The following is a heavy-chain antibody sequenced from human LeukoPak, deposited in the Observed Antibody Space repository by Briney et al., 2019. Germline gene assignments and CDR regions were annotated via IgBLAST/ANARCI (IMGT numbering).Heavy chain of an antibody. D-gene: IGHD1-26*01. Sequence: SETLSLTCAVYGGSFSGYYWSWIRQPPGKGLEWIGEINHSGSTNYNPSLKSRVTISVDTSKNQFSLKLSFVTAADTAVYYCARERGRARGSYGSYYGMDVWGQGTTVTVSS. J-gene: IGHJ6*02. CDR2: INHSGST. V-gene: IGHV4-34*01. CDR1: GGSFSGYY. CDR3: ARERGRARGSYGSYYGMDV.